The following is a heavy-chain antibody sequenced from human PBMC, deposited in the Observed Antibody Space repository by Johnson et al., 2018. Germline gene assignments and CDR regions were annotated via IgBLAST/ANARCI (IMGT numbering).Heavy chain of an antibody. CDR3: ARERYSSSSPRSSGDYYGMDV. D-gene: IGHD6-6*01. CDR1: GFTFSSYA. J-gene: IGHJ6*02. V-gene: IGHV3-30-3*01. CDR2: ISYDGSNK. Sequence: QVQLVESGGGVVQPGRSLRLSCAASGFTFSSYAMHWVRQAPGKGLEWVAVISYDGSNKYYADSVKGRFTSSRDNAQNTLYLQMNSLIAEDTAGYYCARERYSSSSPRSSGDYYGMDVWGQGTTVTVSS.